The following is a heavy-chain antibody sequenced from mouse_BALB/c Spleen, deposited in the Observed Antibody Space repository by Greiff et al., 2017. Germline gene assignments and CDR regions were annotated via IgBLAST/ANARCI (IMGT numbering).Heavy chain of an antibody. J-gene: IGHJ4*01. Sequence: EVQVVESGGGLVQPGGSLKLSCAASGFTFSSYGMSWVRQTPDKRLELVATINSNGGSTYYPDSVKGRFTISRDNAKNTLYLQMSSLKSEDTAMYYCARDYQVWLRRDYAMDYWGQGTSVTVSS. D-gene: IGHD2-2*01. CDR1: GFTFSSYG. CDR3: ARDYQVWLRRDYAMDY. V-gene: IGHV5-6-3*01. CDR2: INSNGGST.